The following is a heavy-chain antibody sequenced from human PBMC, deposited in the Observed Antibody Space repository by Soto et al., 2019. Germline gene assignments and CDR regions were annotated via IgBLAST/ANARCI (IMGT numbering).Heavy chain of an antibody. V-gene: IGHV1-18*04. CDR1: GYTFTSYG. CDR2: ISAYNGNT. Sequence: ASVKVSCKASGYTFTSYGISWVGQAPGQGREWMGWISAYNGNTNYAQKLQGRVTMTTDTSTSTAYMELRSLRSDDTAVYYCARDLAPNWFDPWGQGTLVTVSS. J-gene: IGHJ5*02. CDR3: ARDLAPNWFDP. D-gene: IGHD3-3*02.